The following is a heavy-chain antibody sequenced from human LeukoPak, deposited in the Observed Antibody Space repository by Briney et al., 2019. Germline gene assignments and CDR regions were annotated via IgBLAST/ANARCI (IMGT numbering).Heavy chain of an antibody. V-gene: IGHV3-23*01. CDR3: AKVETSGGADCYALDY. CDR2: ISGSDGST. Sequence: GGSLRLSCAASGFTFSSYAMTWVRQAPDKGLEWVSAISGSDGSTYYADSVKGRFTISRDDSQNTLYLQMNSLSAEDTAVYYCAKVETSGGADCYALDYWGQGTLVTVSS. D-gene: IGHD2-21*02. CDR1: GFTFSSYA. J-gene: IGHJ4*02.